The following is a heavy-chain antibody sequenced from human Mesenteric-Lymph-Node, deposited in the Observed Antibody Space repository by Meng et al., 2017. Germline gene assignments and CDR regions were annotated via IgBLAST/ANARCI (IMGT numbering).Heavy chain of an antibody. CDR1: GYTFPSCG. Sequence: QVPLAQPGAQVKKPGAPVKVSCKDSGYTFPSCGTSWGQQAPGKGHEWMGWIRPYNGNTNNAQKHHGRVTMTTDTSTSTAYMELRSLRSDDTAVYYCARDLQYYDTNWFDPWGQGTLVTVSS. V-gene: IGHV1-18*01. J-gene: IGHJ5*02. CDR3: ARDLQYYDTNWFDP. CDR2: IRPYNGNT. D-gene: IGHD3-3*01.